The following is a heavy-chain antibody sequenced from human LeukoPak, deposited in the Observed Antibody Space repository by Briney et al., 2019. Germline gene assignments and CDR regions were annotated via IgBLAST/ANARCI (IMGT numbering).Heavy chain of an antibody. CDR1: GFAFSSYE. D-gene: IGHD3-10*02. CDR2: ISSSGSTI. CDR3: ARDLFGAGDY. V-gene: IGHV3-48*03. Sequence: GGSLRLSCAASGFAFSSYEMNWVRQAPGKGLEWVSYISSSGSTIYYADSVKGRFTISRDNAKNSLYLQMNGLRAEDTGVYYCARDLFGAGDYWGQGTLVTVSS. J-gene: IGHJ4*02.